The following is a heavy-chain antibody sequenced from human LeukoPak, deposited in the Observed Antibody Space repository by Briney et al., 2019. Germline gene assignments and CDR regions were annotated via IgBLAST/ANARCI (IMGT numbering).Heavy chain of an antibody. J-gene: IGHJ4*02. CDR3: AKGHGGNSRRYYFDY. D-gene: IGHD2-21*02. CDR2: ISGSGGST. Sequence: GGSLRLSCAASGFTFSIYAMSWVRQAPGKGLEWVSAISGSGGSTYYADSVKGRFTISRDDSKNTLYLQMNSLRAEDTAVYYCAKGHGGNSRRYYFDYWGQGTLVTVSS. CDR1: GFTFSIYA. V-gene: IGHV3-23*01.